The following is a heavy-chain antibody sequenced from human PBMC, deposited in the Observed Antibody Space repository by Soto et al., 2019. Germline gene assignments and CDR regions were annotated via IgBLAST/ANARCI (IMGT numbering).Heavy chain of an antibody. V-gene: IGHV3-48*03. Sequence: EVQLVHSGGGLVQPGRSLRLSCAASGFAFNLYEMNWFRQAPGKGLEWVAFIGTNGSPMHVADSVQGRFTISRDNAKNLLYLHMNVLKVEDTAVYYCVRDLYGDFGHFDYWGQGSLVTVS. CDR3: VRDLYGDFGHFDY. D-gene: IGHD4-17*01. CDR1: GFAFNLYE. J-gene: IGHJ4*02. CDR2: IGTNGSPM.